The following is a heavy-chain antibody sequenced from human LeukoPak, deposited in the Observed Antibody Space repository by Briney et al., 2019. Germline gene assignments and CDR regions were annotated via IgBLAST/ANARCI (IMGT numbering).Heavy chain of an antibody. V-gene: IGHV1-18*01. CDR3: ARKGYSSSWKNWFDP. J-gene: IGHJ5*02. Sequence: ASVKVSCKASGYTFTSYGISWVRQAPGQGLEWMGWISAYNGNTNYAQKLQGRVTMTTDTSTSTAYMELRSLRSEDTAVYYCARKGYSSSWKNWFDPWGQGTLVTVSS. CDR2: ISAYNGNT. CDR1: GYTFTSYG. D-gene: IGHD6-13*01.